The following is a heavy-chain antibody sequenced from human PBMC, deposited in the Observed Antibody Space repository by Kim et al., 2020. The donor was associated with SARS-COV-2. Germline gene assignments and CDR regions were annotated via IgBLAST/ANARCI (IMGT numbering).Heavy chain of an antibody. J-gene: IGHJ2*01. CDR3: ARKRGPISSGYYRYWYFDL. Sequence: GGSLRLSCAASGFTFSSYDMHWVRQATGKGLEWVSAIGTAGDTYYPGSVKGRFTISRENAKISLYLQMNSLRAGDTAVYYCARKRGPISSGYYRYWYFDLWGRGTLVTVSS. CDR2: IGTAGDT. CDR1: GFTFSSYD. V-gene: IGHV3-13*01. D-gene: IGHD3-22*01.